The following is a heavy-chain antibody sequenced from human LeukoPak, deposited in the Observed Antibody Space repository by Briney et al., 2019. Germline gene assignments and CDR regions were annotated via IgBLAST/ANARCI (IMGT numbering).Heavy chain of an antibody. D-gene: IGHD1-26*01. V-gene: IGHV5-51*01. CDR2: IYPGDSDT. CDR1: GYSFTSYW. Sequence: GESLKISCKGSGYSFTSYWIGWVRQMPGKGLEWMGIIYPGDSDTRYSPSFQGQVTISADKSISTAYLQWSSLKASDTAMYYCARPETLRSGSYYGTAFDIWGQGTMVTVSS. J-gene: IGHJ3*02. CDR3: ARPETLRSGSYYGTAFDI.